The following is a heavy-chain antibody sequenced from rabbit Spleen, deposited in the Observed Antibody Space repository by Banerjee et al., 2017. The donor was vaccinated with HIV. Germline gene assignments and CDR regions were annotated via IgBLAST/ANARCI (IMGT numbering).Heavy chain of an antibody. V-gene: IGHV1S45*01. J-gene: IGHJ4*01. CDR2: IYAGSTGTT. CDR1: GFSFSSGHW. D-gene: IGHD3-3*01. Sequence: EESGGGLVHPEGSLALTCTASGFSFSSGHWIYWVRQAPGKGLEWIGTIYAGSTGTTGYASWAKGRFAISKTSTTTVTLQMTSLTAADTATYFCARVGVGYAFSLWGQGTLVTVS. CDR3: ARVGVGYAFSL.